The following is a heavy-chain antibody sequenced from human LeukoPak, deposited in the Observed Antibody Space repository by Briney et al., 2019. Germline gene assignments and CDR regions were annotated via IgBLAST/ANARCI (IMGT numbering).Heavy chain of an antibody. CDR1: GYTFTSYD. D-gene: IGHD3-9*01. CDR3: ARVAVGYDILTGYYRYNWFDP. CDR2: MNPNSGNT. V-gene: IGHV1-8*01. J-gene: IGHJ5*02. Sequence: ASVKVSCKASGYTFTSYDINWVRQATGQGLEWMGWMNPNSGNTGYAQKFQGRVTMTRNTSISTAYMELSSLRSEDTAVYYCARVAVGYDILTGYYRYNWFDPWGQGTLVTVSS.